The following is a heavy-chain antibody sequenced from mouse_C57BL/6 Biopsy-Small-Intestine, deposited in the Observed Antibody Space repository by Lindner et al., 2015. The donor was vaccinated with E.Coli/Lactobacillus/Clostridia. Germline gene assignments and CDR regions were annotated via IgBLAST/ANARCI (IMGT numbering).Heavy chain of an antibody. Sequence: SVKVSCKVYRSTSASYYIHWVRQAPGQRLEWVGIINPSGGFTSYTQKLQGRVTMTRDKSTSTGYMELTSLTSEDTAVYYCATADIAAAGSILDYWGQGSLVTVSS. CDR2: INPSGGFT. CDR3: ATADIAAAGSILDY. D-gene: IGHD1-1*01. CDR1: RSTSASYY. J-gene: IGHJ4*01. V-gene: IGHV1-64*01.